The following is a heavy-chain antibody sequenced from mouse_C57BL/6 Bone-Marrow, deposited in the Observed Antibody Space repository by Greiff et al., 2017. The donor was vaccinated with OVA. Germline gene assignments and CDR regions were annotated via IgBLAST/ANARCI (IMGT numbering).Heavy chain of an antibody. CDR3: TTHGYVDY. CDR1: GFNIKDDY. V-gene: IGHV14-4*01. CDR2: IDPENGDT. J-gene: IGHJ2*01. Sequence: VQLQQSGAELVRPGASVKLSCTASGFNIKDDYMHWVKQRPEQGLEWIGWIDPENGDTEYASKFQGKATITADTSSNTAYLQLSSLTSEDTAVYYCTTHGYVDYWGQGTTLTVSS.